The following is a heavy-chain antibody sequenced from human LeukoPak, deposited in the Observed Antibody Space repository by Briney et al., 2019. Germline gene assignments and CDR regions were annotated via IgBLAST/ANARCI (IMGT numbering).Heavy chain of an antibody. Sequence: GGSLRLSCAASGFKFSSNWMSWFRQAPGKGLDWVANIKQDGSEKYYVDSVKGRFTISRDNAKNSLYLQMNSLRAEDTAVYYCAREGPSVTPYYWGQGTLVTVSS. CDR3: AREGPSVTPYY. CDR2: IKQDGSEK. D-gene: IGHD4-17*01. V-gene: IGHV3-7*01. J-gene: IGHJ4*02. CDR1: GFKFSSNW.